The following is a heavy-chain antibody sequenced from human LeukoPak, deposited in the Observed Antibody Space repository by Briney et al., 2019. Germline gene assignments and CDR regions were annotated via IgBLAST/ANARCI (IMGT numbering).Heavy chain of an antibody. J-gene: IGHJ6*02. D-gene: IGHD2-15*01. V-gene: IGHV4-39*01. CDR1: GGSISSSSYY. CDR2: IYYSGST. CDR3: ARLLGYCSGGSCYAAYYGMDV. Sequence: SETLSLTCTVSGGSISSSSYYWGWIRQPPGKGLEWIGSIYYSGSTYYNPSLKSRVATSVDTSKNQFSLKLSSVTAADTAVYYCARLLGYCSGGSCYAAYYGMDVWGQGTTVTVS.